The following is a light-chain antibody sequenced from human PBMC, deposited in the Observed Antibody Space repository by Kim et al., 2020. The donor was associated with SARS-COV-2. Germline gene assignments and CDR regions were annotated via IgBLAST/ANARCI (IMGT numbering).Light chain of an antibody. J-gene: IGLJ3*02. CDR1: SSNIGNNY. Sequence: QKVTISCSGSSSNIGNNYVSWYQQLPGTAPKLLIYDNNKRPSGIPDRFAGSKSGTSATLGITGLQTGDEADYYCGTWDSSLSAGGVFGGGTQLTVL. CDR3: GTWDSSLSAGGV. V-gene: IGLV1-51*01. CDR2: DNN.